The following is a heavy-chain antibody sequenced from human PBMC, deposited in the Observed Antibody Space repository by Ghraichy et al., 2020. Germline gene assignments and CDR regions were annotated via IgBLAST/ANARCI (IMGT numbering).Heavy chain of an antibody. D-gene: IGHD2-2*02. V-gene: IGHV3-21*01. Sequence: GESLNISCAVSGFTFSIYSMSWVRQAPGKGLEWVSSISSSGTYMYSAASVKGRFTISRDNTQNSVYLQMNSLRAEDTAVYYCASGDSYCSSSSCYTPRDYWGQGTLVTVSS. CDR2: ISSSGTYM. CDR1: GFTFSIYS. CDR3: ASGDSYCSSSSCYTPRDY. J-gene: IGHJ4*02.